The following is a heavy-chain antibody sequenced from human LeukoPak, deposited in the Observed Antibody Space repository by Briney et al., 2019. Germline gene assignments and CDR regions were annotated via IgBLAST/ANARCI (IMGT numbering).Heavy chain of an antibody. J-gene: IGHJ4*02. Sequence: RAGRSLRLSCGASGFKFDDYGMNWVRQAPGKGLEWVSGLNWNGDSTGYADSVKGRFTISRDNAKNSLYLQMDSLRAEDTAVYYCAALDHGHDYWGQGTLVTVSS. CDR2: LNWNGDST. V-gene: IGHV3-20*04. CDR3: AALDHGHDY. CDR1: GFKFDDYG.